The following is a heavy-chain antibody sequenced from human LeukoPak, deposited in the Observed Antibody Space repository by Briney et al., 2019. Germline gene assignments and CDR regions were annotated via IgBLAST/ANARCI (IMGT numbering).Heavy chain of an antibody. CDR2: INHSGST. Sequence: SETLSLTCAVYGGSFSGYYWSWIRQPPGKGREWIGEINHSGSTNYNPSLKSRVTISVDTSKNQFSLKLSSVTAADTAVYYCATTSTAMVQGNFDYWGQGTLVTVSS. D-gene: IGHD5-18*01. CDR3: ATTSTAMVQGNFDY. V-gene: IGHV4-34*01. J-gene: IGHJ4*02. CDR1: GGSFSGYY.